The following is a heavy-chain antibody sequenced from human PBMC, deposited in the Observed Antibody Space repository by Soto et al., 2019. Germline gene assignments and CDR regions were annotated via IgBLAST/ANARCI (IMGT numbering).Heavy chain of an antibody. CDR1: GGSFSGYY. V-gene: IGHV4-34*01. CDR2: INQSGNT. J-gene: IGHJ6*02. Sequence: QVHLQQWGAGVLKPSETLSLTCAVSGGSFSGYYWTWIRQIPGKGLEWIGEINQSGNTKYNPSLMSRLTVSVDTSRNQFSLKLRSVTAADTAVYYCARPSYALNWDFHYGMQVWGQGTSVTVSS. CDR3: ARPSYALNWDFHYGMQV. D-gene: IGHD2-2*01.